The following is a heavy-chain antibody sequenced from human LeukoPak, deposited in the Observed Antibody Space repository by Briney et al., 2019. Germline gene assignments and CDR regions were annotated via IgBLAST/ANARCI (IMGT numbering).Heavy chain of an antibody. CDR2: IYTSGST. V-gene: IGHV4-4*07. CDR3: ARGSSTSCTIDP. Sequence: SETLSLTCTVSGGSISSYYWSWIRQPAGKGLEWIGRIYTSGSTNYNPSLKSRVTMSVDKSKNQFSLKLSSVTAADTAVYYCARGSSTSCTIDPWGQGTLVTVSS. D-gene: IGHD2-2*01. J-gene: IGHJ5*02. CDR1: GGSISSYY.